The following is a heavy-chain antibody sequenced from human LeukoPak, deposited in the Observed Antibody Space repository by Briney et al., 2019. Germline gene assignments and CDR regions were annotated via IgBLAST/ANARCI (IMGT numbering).Heavy chain of an antibody. CDR2: IWYDGSNK. Sequence: PGGSLRLSCAASGFTFSSYGMHWVRQAPGKGLEWVAVIWYDGSNKYYADSVKGRFTISRDNSKNTLYLQMNSLRAEDTAVYYCAIQPRSATAHPYDYWGQGTLVTVSS. CDR3: AIQPRSATAHPYDY. CDR1: GFTFSSYG. V-gene: IGHV3-33*01. D-gene: IGHD6-25*01. J-gene: IGHJ4*02.